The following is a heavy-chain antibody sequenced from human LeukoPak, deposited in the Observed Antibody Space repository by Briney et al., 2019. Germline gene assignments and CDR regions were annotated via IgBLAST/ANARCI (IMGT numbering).Heavy chain of an antibody. J-gene: IGHJ6*02. V-gene: IGHV3-23*01. D-gene: IGHD6-19*01. CDR3: ARDRGSGWPYYNYYGMDV. CDR2: ISGSGGST. Sequence: SGGSLRLSCAASGFTFSSYAMSWVRQAPGKGLEWVSAISGSGGSTYYADSVKGRFTISRDNSKNTLYLQMNSLRAEDTAVYYCARDRGSGWPYYNYYGMDVWGQGTTVTVSS. CDR1: GFTFSSYA.